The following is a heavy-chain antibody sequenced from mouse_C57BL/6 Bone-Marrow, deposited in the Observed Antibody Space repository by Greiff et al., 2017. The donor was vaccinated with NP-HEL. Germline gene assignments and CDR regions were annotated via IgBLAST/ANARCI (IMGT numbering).Heavy chain of an antibody. Sequence: QVQLQQPGAELVMPGASVKLSCKASGYTFTSYWMHWVKQRPGQGLEWIGEIDPSDSYTNYNQKFKGKSTLTVDKSSSTAYMQLSSLTSEDSAVYYCARDWDVRYFDVWGTGTTVTVAS. CDR1: GYTFTSYW. CDR2: IDPSDSYT. CDR3: ARDWDVRYFDV. J-gene: IGHJ1*03. D-gene: IGHD4-1*01. V-gene: IGHV1-69*01.